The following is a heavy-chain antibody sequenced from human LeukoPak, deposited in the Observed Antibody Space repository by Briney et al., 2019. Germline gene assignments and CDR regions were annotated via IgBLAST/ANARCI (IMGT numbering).Heavy chain of an antibody. Sequence: ASVKLSCKASGYTFTTYDTNWVRQATGQGLEWMGWVNPNSGNTGYAQKFQGRVTIIRNTSISTAYMELSSLRSEDTAVYYCATAAPWGGDYYYMDVWGKGTTVTVSS. CDR2: VNPNSGNT. CDR3: ATAAPWGGDYYYMDV. J-gene: IGHJ6*03. V-gene: IGHV1-8*03. CDR1: GYTFTTYD. D-gene: IGHD3-16*01.